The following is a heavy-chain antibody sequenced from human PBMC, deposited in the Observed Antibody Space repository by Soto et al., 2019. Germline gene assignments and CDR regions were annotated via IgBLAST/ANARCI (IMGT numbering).Heavy chain of an antibody. V-gene: IGHV3-21*01. Sequence: EVQLVESGGGLVKPGGSLRLSCAASGFTFSSYDMNWVRQAPGKGLEYVSSITTSGSYIYYGDSVRGRFTISRDNAKNSLFLQMASLRAEDTAVYYCVSSRTAPMLRYNWFDPWGQGTLVTVSS. CDR3: VSSRTAPMLRYNWFDP. J-gene: IGHJ5*02. CDR1: GFTFSSYD. CDR2: ITTSGSYI. D-gene: IGHD2-8*01.